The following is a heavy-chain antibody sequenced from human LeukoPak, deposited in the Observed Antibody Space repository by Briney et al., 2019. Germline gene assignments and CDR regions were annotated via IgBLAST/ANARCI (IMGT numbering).Heavy chain of an antibody. CDR2: IYYSGST. CDR3: ARHPIQLWLRLWFDP. J-gene: IGHJ5*02. V-gene: IGHV4-59*08. Sequence: SETLSLTCTVSGGSISSYYWSWIRQPPGKGLEWIGYIYYSGSTNYNPSLKSRVTISVDTSKNQFSLKLSSVTAADTAVYYCARHPIQLWLRLWFDPWGQGTLVTVSS. CDR1: GGSISSYY. D-gene: IGHD5-18*01.